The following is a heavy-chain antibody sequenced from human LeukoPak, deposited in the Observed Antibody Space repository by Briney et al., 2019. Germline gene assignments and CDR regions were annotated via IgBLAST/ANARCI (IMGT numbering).Heavy chain of an antibody. CDR3: ARAGSGWYSAYNWFDP. CDR2: INHSGST. D-gene: IGHD6-19*01. CDR1: GGSFSGYY. J-gene: IGHJ5*02. Sequence: SETLSLTCAVYGGSFSGYYWSWIRQPPGKGLEWIGEINHSGSTNYNPSLKSRVTISVDTSKNQFSLKLSSATAADTAVYYCARAGSGWYSAYNWFDPWGQGTLVTVSS. V-gene: IGHV4-34*01.